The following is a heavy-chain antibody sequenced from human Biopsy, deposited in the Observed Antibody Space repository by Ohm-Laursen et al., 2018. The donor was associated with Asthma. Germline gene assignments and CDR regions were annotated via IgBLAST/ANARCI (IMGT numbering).Heavy chain of an antibody. D-gene: IGHD5-12*01. CDR1: GYTFTRYY. CDR2: LIPVLGTP. Sequence: SVKVSCKASGYTFTRYYIHWVRQAPGQGLEWMGGLIPVLGTPDHAQMFEGRVTITADESTSTAYMELSSLSSEDTAVYYCARGYSGSDRIVYYYSGLEVWGQGTTVTVSS. CDR3: ARGYSGSDRIVYYYSGLEV. V-gene: IGHV1-69*13. J-gene: IGHJ6*02.